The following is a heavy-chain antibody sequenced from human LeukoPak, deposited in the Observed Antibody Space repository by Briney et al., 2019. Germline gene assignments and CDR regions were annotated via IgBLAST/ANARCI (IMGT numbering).Heavy chain of an antibody. Sequence: SETLSLTCTVSGGSVSSGSYWSWIRQPPGKGLEWIGYIYYSGSTNYNPSLQSRVTISVDTSKSRFSLKLSSVTAADTAVYYCARATYDSSVHFDYWGQGTLVTVSS. V-gene: IGHV4-61*01. CDR3: ARATYDSSVHFDY. J-gene: IGHJ4*02. CDR2: IYYSGST. CDR1: GGSVSSGSY. D-gene: IGHD3-22*01.